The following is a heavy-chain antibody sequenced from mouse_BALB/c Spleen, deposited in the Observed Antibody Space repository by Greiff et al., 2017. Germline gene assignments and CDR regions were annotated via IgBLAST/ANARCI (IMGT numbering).Heavy chain of an antibody. CDR1: GFTFSSYT. CDR3: ARHGGVRSFAY. CDR2: ISNGGGST. D-gene: IGHD2-14*01. J-gene: IGHJ3*01. V-gene: IGHV5-12-2*01. Sequence: EVKLVESGGGLVQPGGSLKLSCAASGFTFSSYTMSWVRQTPEKRLEWVAYISNGGGSTYYPDTVKGRFTISRDNAKNTLYLQMSSLKSEDTAMYYCARHGGVRSFAYWGQGTLVTVSA.